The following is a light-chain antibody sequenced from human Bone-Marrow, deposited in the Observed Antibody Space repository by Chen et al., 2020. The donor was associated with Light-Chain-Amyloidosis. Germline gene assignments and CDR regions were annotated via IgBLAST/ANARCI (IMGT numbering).Light chain of an antibody. CDR2: RDT. CDR1: DLPTKY. CDR3: QSADSSGTYEVI. V-gene: IGLV3-25*03. Sequence: SYELTQPHSVSGSPGQTARLTCSGDDLPTKYAYWYQQKPGQAPVLVIHRDTERPSGISERFSGSSSGTTATLTISGVQAEDEADYHCQSADSSGTYEVIFGGGTKLTVL. J-gene: IGLJ2*01.